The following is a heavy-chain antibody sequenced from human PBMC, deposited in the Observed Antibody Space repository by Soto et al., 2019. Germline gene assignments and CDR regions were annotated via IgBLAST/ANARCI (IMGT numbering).Heavy chain of an antibody. CDR2: IYHSGTT. J-gene: IGHJ4*02. V-gene: IGHV4-4*02. CDR3: ATRGDGNPRLDY. CDR1: GGSISRSYW. D-gene: IGHD3-10*01. Sequence: PSETLSLTCAVSGGSISRSYWWSWVRQPPGKGLEWIGEIYHSGTTNYNPSLKSRVTISVDKSNNQFSLKLSSVSAADTAVYYCATRGDGNPRLDYWGQGIQVT.